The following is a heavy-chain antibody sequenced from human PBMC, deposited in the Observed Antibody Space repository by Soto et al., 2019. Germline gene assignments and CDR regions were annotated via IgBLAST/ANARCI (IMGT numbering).Heavy chain of an antibody. CDR1: GASISSGGYY. CDR3: ARFGYCSNTDCGPVGP. J-gene: IGHJ5*02. D-gene: IGHD2-2*03. V-gene: IGHV4-31*03. Sequence: QVQLQESGPGLVKLSQTLSLTCTVSGASISSGGYYWSWIRQHPGKGLEWIGYMYYSGTTYYNPSLKSRVTMSLDTSKNQFSLKLSSVTAADTAVYYCARFGYCSNTDCGPVGPWGQGILATVSS. CDR2: MYYSGTT.